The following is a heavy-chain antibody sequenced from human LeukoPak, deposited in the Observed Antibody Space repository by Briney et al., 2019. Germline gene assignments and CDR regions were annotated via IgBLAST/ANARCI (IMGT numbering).Heavy chain of an antibody. J-gene: IGHJ4*02. CDR3: ARNYGSGSYYLRGLYYFDY. D-gene: IGHD3-10*01. Sequence: GGSLRLSCAASGFTFSSYSMNWVRQAPGKGLEWVSYISSSSSTIYYADSVKGRFTISRDNAKNSLYLQMNSLRAEDTAVYYCARNYGSGSYYLRGLYYFDYWGQGTLVTASS. CDR1: GFTFSSYS. V-gene: IGHV3-48*04. CDR2: ISSSSSTI.